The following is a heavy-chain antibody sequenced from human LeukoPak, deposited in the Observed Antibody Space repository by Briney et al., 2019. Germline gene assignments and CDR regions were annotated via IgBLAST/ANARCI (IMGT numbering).Heavy chain of an antibody. V-gene: IGHV4-39*01. CDR1: GGSISSSSYY. Sequence: PSETLSLTCTVSGGSISSSSYYWGWIRQPPGKGLEWIGSIYYSGSTYYNPSLKSRVTIFEDTSKNQFSLTLNSVTAADTAIYYCARWDYYGSGSRRLDYWGQGTLVTVSS. J-gene: IGHJ4*02. CDR2: IYYSGST. CDR3: ARWDYYGSGSRRLDY. D-gene: IGHD3-10*01.